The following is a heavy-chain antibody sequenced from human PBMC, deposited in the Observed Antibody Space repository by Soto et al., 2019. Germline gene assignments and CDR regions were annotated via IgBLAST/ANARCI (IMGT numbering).Heavy chain of an antibody. CDR2: IIPILGIA. Sequence: ASVKVSCNASGGTFSSYTISWVRQAPGQGLEWMGRIIPILGIANYAQKFQGRVTITADKSTSTAYMELSSLRSEDTAVYYCARGRIYDYGDYVDWFDPWGQGTLVTVSS. D-gene: IGHD4-17*01. CDR3: ARGRIYDYGDYVDWFDP. V-gene: IGHV1-69*02. J-gene: IGHJ5*02. CDR1: GGTFSSYT.